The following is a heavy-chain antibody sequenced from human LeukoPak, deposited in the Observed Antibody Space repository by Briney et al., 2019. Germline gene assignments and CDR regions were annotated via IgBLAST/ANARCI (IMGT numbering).Heavy chain of an antibody. D-gene: IGHD5-12*01. V-gene: IGHV5-10-1*01. CDR3: ARHLGGYHFGTDS. CDR1: GYRFSSYW. J-gene: IGHJ4*02. Sequence: GESLKISCTGSGYRFSSYWLSWVRQVPGKRLEWMGRIDTSDYSTDYSPSFEGHITVSVDRSISTAYLERSSLRASDTAINYCARHLGGYHFGTDSWGQGTLVTVSS. CDR2: IDTSDYST.